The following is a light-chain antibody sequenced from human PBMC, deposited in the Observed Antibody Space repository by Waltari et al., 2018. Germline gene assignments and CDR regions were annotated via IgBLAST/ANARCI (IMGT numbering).Light chain of an antibody. V-gene: IGKV3-15*01. Sequence: EIVMTQSPATLSVSPGERATLSCRASQGVSSNLAWYQPKPGQAPRLLIYGASTRATGIPARCSGSGSGTEFTLTISSLQSEDFAVYYCQQYNNWPPGTFGQGTKVEIK. CDR3: QQYNNWPPGT. CDR2: GAS. CDR1: QGVSSN. J-gene: IGKJ1*01.